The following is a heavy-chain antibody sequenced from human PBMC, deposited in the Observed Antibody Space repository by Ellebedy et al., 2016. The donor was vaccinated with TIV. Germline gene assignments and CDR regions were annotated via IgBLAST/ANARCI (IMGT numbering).Heavy chain of an antibody. CDR2: MYHSGST. CDR3: ATAPGDYFDY. V-gene: IGHV4-31*03. CDR1: GDSINSGANY. J-gene: IGHJ4*02. D-gene: IGHD4-17*01. Sequence: MPSETLSLTCSVSGDSINSGANYWSWIRQHPGKGLEWIGYMYHSGSTNYNPSLKSRVTIAADTSKNQFSLKLSSVTAADTAVYYCATAPGDYFDYWGQGTLVTVSS.